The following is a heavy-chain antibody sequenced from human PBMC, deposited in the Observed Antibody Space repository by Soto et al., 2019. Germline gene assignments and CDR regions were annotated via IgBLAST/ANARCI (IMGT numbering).Heavy chain of an antibody. V-gene: IGHV4-31*03. Sequence: TLELTCTVSGESITSGVYFWSWIRQHPVKGLEWIGYIYHSGSTYYKPSLRGRVSMSVDTFKNQFSLELTSVTVADKAVYYCARAPTGEWGQGTLVTVSS. CDR3: ARAPTGE. J-gene: IGHJ4*02. CDR1: GESITSGVYF. D-gene: IGHD3-16*01. CDR2: IYHSGST.